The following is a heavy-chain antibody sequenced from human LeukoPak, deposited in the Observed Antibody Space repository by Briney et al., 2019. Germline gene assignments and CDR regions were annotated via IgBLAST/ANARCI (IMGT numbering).Heavy chain of an antibody. V-gene: IGHV4-59*01. CDR3: ARDIGSVDGSGSYYWGPLGLRYHWFDP. Sequence: PSETLSLTCTVSGGSISSYYWSWIRQPPGKGLEWIGYIYYSGSTNYNPSLKSRVTISVDTSKNQFSLKLSSVTAADTAVYYCARDIGSVDGSGSYYWGPLGLRYHWFDPWGQGTLVTVSS. CDR2: IYYSGST. J-gene: IGHJ5*02. CDR1: GGSISSYY. D-gene: IGHD3-10*01.